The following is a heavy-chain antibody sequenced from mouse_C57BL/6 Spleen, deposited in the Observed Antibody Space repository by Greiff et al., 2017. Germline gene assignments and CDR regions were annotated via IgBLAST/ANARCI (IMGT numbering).Heavy chain of an antibody. J-gene: IGHJ3*01. CDR2: INPSSGYT. D-gene: IGHD2-4*01. Sequence: QVQLQQSGAELAKPGASVKLSCKASGYTFTSYWMHWVKQRPGQGLEWIGYINPSSGYTKYNQKFKDKATLTADKSSSTAYMQLSSLTYEDSAVYDCARGRILDYDYDVWFAYWGQGTLVTVSA. CDR3: ARGRILDYDYDVWFAY. CDR1: GYTFTSYW. V-gene: IGHV1-7*01.